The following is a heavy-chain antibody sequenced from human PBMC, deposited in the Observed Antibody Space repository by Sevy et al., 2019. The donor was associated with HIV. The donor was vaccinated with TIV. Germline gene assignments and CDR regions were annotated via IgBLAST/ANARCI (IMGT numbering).Heavy chain of an antibody. Sequence: GGSLRLSCAASGFTFSSCDMHWVRQSTGKGLEWVAAIGAARDTYYPGSVKGRFTISRENAKNSLYLQMNSLRAGDTAVYYCARGGGIVARVSEYAFDIWGQGTMVTVSS. J-gene: IGHJ3*02. CDR1: GFTFSSCD. V-gene: IGHV3-13*01. D-gene: IGHD6-13*01. CDR2: IGAARDT. CDR3: ARGGGIVARVSEYAFDI.